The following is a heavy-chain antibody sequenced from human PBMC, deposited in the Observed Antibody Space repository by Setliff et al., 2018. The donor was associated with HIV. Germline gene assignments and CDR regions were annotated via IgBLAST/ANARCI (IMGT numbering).Heavy chain of an antibody. Sequence: TLSLTCTVPGGSTGNFYWSWVRQSQGRGLEWIGFIFFTGTTNYNPSLKSRVTISVDTSKNQFSLNLTSVTAADTAVYYCARRGTIWHGVDYHYMDVWGKGTTVTVSS. V-gene: IGHV4-59*08. CDR2: IFFTGTT. CDR3: ARRGTIWHGVDYHYMDV. D-gene: IGHD2-15*01. CDR1: GGSTGNFY. J-gene: IGHJ6*03.